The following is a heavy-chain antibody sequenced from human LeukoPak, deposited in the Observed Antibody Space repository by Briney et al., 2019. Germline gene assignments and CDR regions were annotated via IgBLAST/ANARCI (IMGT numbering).Heavy chain of an antibody. CDR3: ATTPADCGDQYYFDY. J-gene: IGHJ4*02. Sequence: GASVKVSCKVSGYTLTELSMHWVRQAPGKGLEWMGGFDPEDGETIYAQKFQGRVTMTEDTSTDTAYMELSSLRSEDTAVYYCATTPADCGDQYYFDYWGQGTLVTVSS. CDR2: FDPEDGET. V-gene: IGHV1-24*01. CDR1: GYTLTELS. D-gene: IGHD4-17*01.